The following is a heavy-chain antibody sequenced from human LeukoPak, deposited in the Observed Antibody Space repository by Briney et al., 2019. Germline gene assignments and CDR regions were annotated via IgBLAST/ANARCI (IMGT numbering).Heavy chain of an antibody. V-gene: IGHV3-30*04. CDR2: ISYDGSNK. J-gene: IGHJ4*02. CDR3: AKDIIAVAGGRDY. D-gene: IGHD6-19*01. CDR1: GFTFSSYA. Sequence: GRSLRLSCAASGFTFSSYAMHWVRQAPGKGLEWVAVISYDGSNKYYADSVKGRFTISRDNSKNTLYLQMNSLRAEDTAVYYCAKDIIAVAGGRDYWGQGTLVTVSS.